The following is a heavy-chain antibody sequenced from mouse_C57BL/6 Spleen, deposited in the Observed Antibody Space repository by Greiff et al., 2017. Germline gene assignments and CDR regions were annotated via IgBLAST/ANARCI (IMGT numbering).Heavy chain of an antibody. Sequence: QVQLQQSGPELVKPWASVKISCKASGYSFTSYYIHWVKQRPGQGLEWLGWIYPGGGTTKYNAKIKGLAILTAYTSSSTAYMEDMSLTSGDCEVYYCARPDDDDMDYWGQGTTVTVSS. CDR1: GYSFTSYY. D-gene: IGHD2-4*01. CDR3: ARPDDDDMDY. CDR2: IYPGGGTT. V-gene: IGHV1-66*01. J-gene: IGHJ4*01.